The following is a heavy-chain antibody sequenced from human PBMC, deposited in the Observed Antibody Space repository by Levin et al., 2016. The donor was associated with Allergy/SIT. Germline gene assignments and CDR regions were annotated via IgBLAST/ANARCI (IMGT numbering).Heavy chain of an antibody. CDR1: IRPSVVM. CDR3: ARVRAAAGLDY. V-gene: IGHV3-48*03. J-gene: IGHJ4*02. CDR2: ISSSGSTI. Sequence: GESLKILLCSLWIRPSVVMEMNWVRQAPGKGLEWVSYISSSGSTIYYADSVKGRFTISRDNAKNSLYLQMNSLRAEDTAVYYCARVRAAAGLDYWGRGNPGHRLL. D-gene: IGHD6-13*01.